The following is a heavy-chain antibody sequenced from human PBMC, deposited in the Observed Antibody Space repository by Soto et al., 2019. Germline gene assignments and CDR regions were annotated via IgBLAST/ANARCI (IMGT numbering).Heavy chain of an antibody. V-gene: IGHV3-21*01. Sequence: EVQLVESGGGLVKPGGSLRLSCAASGFTFSSYSMDWVRQAPGKGLEWISPISSSSSYIYYADSVKGRFTISRDNAKNSLYLQMNSLRAEDTAVYYCARDSCSSTSCYGSWGQGTLVNVSS. D-gene: IGHD2-2*01. J-gene: IGHJ4*02. CDR2: ISSSSSYI. CDR3: ARDSCSSTSCYGS. CDR1: GFTFSSYS.